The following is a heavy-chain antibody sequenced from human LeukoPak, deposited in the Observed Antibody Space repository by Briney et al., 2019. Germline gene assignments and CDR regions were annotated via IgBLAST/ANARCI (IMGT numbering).Heavy chain of an antibody. Sequence: SVKVSCKASGGTFSSYAISWVRQAPGQGLEWMGRIIPILGIANYAQKFQGRVTITADKSTSTAYMELSSLRSEDTAVYYCARDGRYYYDSSGYYYGGEAFDYWGQGTLVTVSS. J-gene: IGHJ4*02. D-gene: IGHD3-22*01. V-gene: IGHV1-69*04. CDR2: IIPILGIA. CDR3: ARDGRYYYDSSGYYYGGEAFDY. CDR1: GGTFSSYA.